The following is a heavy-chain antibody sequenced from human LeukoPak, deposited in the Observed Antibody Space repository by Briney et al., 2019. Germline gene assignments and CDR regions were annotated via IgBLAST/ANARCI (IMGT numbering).Heavy chain of an antibody. CDR2: ISSSGSAI. CDR3: TRDLTVADY. J-gene: IGHJ4*02. CDR1: GFSFISYE. V-gene: IGHV3-48*03. D-gene: IGHD3-22*01. Sequence: PGGSLRLSCAASGFSFISYEMNWVRQAPGKGLQWVSYISSSGSAIYHADSVKGRFTISRDNAKNSLYLQMNSLRAEDTGVYYCTRDLTVADYWGQGTLVTVSS.